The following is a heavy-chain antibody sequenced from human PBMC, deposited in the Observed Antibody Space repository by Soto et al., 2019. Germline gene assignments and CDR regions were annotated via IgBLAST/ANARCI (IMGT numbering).Heavy chain of an antibody. J-gene: IGHJ6*02. D-gene: IGHD6-19*01. CDR1: GYTFTSYG. CDR2: ISAYNGNT. V-gene: IGHV1-18*01. CDR3: ARPIAVAGTRGFFTDYYGMDV. Sequence: ASVKVSCKASGYTFTSYGISWVRQAPGQGLEWMEWISAYNGNTNYAQKLQGRVTMTTDTSTSTAYMELRSLRSDDTAVYYCARPIAVAGTRGFFTDYYGMDVWGQGTTVTVSS.